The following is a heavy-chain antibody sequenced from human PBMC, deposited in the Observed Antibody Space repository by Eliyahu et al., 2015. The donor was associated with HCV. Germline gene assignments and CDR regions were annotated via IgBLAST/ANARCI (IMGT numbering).Heavy chain of an antibody. V-gene: IGHV4-39*01. CDR1: GGSISSXXYY. J-gene: IGHJ4*02. Sequence: QLQLQESGPGLVKPSETLSLTCTVSGGSISSXXYYWGWIRQPPGKGLEWIGSIYYSGSTYYNPSLKSRVTISVDTSKNQFSLKLSSVTAADTAVYYCARLALGDYYGSGKGDFDYWGQGTLVTVSS. CDR3: ARLALGDYYGSGKGDFDY. D-gene: IGHD3-10*01. CDR2: IYYSGST.